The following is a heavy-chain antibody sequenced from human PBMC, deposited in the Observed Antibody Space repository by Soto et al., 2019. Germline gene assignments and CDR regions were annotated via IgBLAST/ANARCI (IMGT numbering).Heavy chain of an antibody. V-gene: IGHV5-51*01. Sequence: GESLKISCKGSGYSFTSYWIVWVRQMPGKGLEWMGIIYPGDSDTRYSPSFQGQVTISVDKSISTAYLQWSSLKASDTAMYYCARGGVLGYCSGGSCYQGMGHSFDPWGQGTLVTVSS. D-gene: IGHD2-15*01. CDR3: ARGGVLGYCSGGSCYQGMGHSFDP. CDR1: GYSFTSYW. J-gene: IGHJ5*02. CDR2: IYPGDSDT.